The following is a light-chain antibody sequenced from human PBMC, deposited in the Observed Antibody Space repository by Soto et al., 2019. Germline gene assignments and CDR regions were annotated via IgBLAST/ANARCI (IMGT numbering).Light chain of an antibody. J-gene: IGKJ5*01. CDR2: DAS. V-gene: IGKV3-11*01. CDR1: QSVSSY. Sequence: EIVLTQSPATLSLSPGERATLSCRASQSVSSYLAWYQQKPGQAPRLLIYDASNRATGIQARFSGSGSGTDFTLTIRSLEPEDFAVYYCKQRSNWPITLGQGTRLEI. CDR3: KQRSNWPIT.